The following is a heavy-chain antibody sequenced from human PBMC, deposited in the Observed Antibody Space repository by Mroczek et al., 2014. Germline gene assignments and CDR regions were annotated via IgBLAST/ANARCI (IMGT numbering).Heavy chain of an antibody. CDR2: IYTSGST. J-gene: IGHJ4*02. V-gene: IGHV4-4*07. CDR3: ARDPSSSGWYIYDY. D-gene: IGHD6-19*01. CDR1: GGSISSYY. Sequence: QVQLQESGPGLVKPSETLSLTCTVSGGSISSYYWSWIRQPAGKGLEWIGRIYTSGSTNYNPSLKSRVTMSVDTSKNQFSLKLSSVTAADTAVYYCARDPSSSGWYIYDYWGQGTLVTVSS.